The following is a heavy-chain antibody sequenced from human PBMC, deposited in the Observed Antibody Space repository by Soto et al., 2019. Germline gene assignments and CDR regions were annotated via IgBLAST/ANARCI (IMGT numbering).Heavy chain of an antibody. Sequence: QVQLVESGGGVVQPGRSLRLSCAASGFTFSSYGMHWVRQAPGKGLEWVAVIWYDGSNKYYADSVKGRFTISRDNSKTTLYLQMNSLRAEDTAVYYCARRWGYEAFEIWGQGTMVTVSS. D-gene: IGHD3-16*01. CDR1: GFTFSSYG. V-gene: IGHV3-33*01. CDR2: IWYDGSNK. J-gene: IGHJ3*02. CDR3: ARRWGYEAFEI.